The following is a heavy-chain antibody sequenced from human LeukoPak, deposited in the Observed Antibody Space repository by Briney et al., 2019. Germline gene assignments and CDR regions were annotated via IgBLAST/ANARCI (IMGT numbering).Heavy chain of an antibody. CDR1: GFKFDVYG. Sequence: GGSLRLSCVTSGFKFDVYGMSWVRQAPGKGPEWISGITWNAARTDYADSVKGRFTISRDSAKNSLFLQMNSLRAEDTALYYCARDGVGGGSYYSAYWGQGTLVTVSS. J-gene: IGHJ4*02. V-gene: IGHV3-20*04. CDR2: ITWNAART. D-gene: IGHD1-26*01. CDR3: ARDGVGGGSYYSAY.